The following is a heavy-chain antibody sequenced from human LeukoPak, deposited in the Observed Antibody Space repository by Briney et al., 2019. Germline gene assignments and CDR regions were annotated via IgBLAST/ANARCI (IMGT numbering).Heavy chain of an antibody. J-gene: IGHJ5*02. CDR1: GGSISSYY. CDR3: ARQREIAVADTGFWFDP. Sequence: SETLSLTCTVSGGSISSYYWSWIRQPPGKGLEWIGYIYYSGSTNYNPSLKSRVTISVDTSKNQFSLKLSSVTAADTAVYYCARQREIAVADTGFWFDPWGQGTLVTVSS. V-gene: IGHV4-59*08. CDR2: IYYSGST. D-gene: IGHD6-19*01.